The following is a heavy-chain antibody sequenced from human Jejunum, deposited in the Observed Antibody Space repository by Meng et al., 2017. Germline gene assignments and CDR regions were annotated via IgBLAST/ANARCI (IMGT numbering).Heavy chain of an antibody. CDR1: GVSIRSSNW. D-gene: IGHD6-6*01. CDR3: ASGQLVMGFDS. Sequence: QLQLQESGPGLVKPLGTLSLTCEVSGVSIRSSNWWNWVRQPPGKGLEWIGEIYHSGSTNYNPSLKSRVTILVDKSKNQFSLKLTSVTAADTAVYYCASGQLVMGFDSWGQGTLVTVSS. V-gene: IGHV4-4*02. CDR2: IYHSGST. J-gene: IGHJ4*02.